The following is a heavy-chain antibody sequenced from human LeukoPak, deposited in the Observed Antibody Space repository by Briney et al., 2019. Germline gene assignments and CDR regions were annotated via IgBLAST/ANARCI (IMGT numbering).Heavy chain of an antibody. CDR1: GFTFTAHW. Sequence: PGGSLRLSCAASGFTFTAHWMSWVRQAPGKGLEWVANIKQDGSDKYYVESVKGRFTISRDNARNSVYLQMNSLRVEDTAVYYCARLSDTEGTSTSYRASDIWGQGTMVTVSS. J-gene: IGHJ3*02. CDR2: IKQDGSDK. V-gene: IGHV3-7*01. CDR3: ARLSDTEGTSTSYRASDI. D-gene: IGHD2-2*01.